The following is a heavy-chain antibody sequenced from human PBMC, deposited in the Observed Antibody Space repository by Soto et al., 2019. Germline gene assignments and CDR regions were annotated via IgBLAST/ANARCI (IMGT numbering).Heavy chain of an antibody. CDR1: GFTFSSYA. D-gene: IGHD6-19*01. J-gene: IGHJ4*02. Sequence: GGSLRLSCAASGFTFSSYAMSWVRQAPGKGLDWVSAISGSGGNTYYADSVKGRFTISRDNSKNTLYLQMNSLRAEDTAIYYCAKSSRYSSGWYGYWGQGTLVTAPQ. CDR2: ISGSGGNT. V-gene: IGHV3-23*01. CDR3: AKSSRYSSGWYGY.